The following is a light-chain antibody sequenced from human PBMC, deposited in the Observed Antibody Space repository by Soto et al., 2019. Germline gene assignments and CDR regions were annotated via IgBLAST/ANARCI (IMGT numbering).Light chain of an antibody. V-gene: IGKV1-5*01. Sequence: DIQMTQSPSTLSESVGDRVTITCRASQSISNRLAWYQQKPGKAPKVLIYDASNLESGVPSRFSGSGSGTEFILTSSSLQPDDFTTYYCQHYGGMWAFGQGTKVEV. CDR2: DAS. CDR1: QSISNR. J-gene: IGKJ1*01. CDR3: QHYGGMWA.